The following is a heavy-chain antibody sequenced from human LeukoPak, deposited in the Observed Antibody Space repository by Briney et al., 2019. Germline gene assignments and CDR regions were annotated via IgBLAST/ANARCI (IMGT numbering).Heavy chain of an antibody. V-gene: IGHV1-69*05. CDR2: IIPIFGTA. CDR3: ARDFEWACDY. CDR1: GGTFSSYA. Sequence: SVKVSCKASGGTFSSYAISWVRQAPGQGLEWMGGIIPIFGTANYAQKFQGRLTMTRDTSATTVYMELSSLRSDDTAVYYCARDFEWACDYWGQGTLVIVSS. J-gene: IGHJ4*02. D-gene: IGHD3-3*01.